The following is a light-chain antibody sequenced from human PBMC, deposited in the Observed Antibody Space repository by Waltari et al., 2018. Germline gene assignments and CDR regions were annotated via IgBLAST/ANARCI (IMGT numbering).Light chain of an antibody. CDR2: DDS. V-gene: IGLV3-21*02. CDR1: YIDRKS. J-gene: IGLJ3*02. CDR3: QLWDSRSNHLV. Sequence: SYVVTQPPSGSVAPGQTATITCEGAYIDRKSVHWYQQKAGQAPVLVVYDDSDRPPGIPARLSGSNSGNTATLTIRRVEAGDEADYYCQLWDSRSNHLVFGGGTKLTVL.